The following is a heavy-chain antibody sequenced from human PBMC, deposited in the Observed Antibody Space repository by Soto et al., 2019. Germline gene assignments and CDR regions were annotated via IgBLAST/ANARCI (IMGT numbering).Heavy chain of an antibody. CDR2: IIPIFGRA. CDR1: GGTFSSYS. D-gene: IGHD1-26*01. J-gene: IGHJ4*02. CDR3: ARDGGRHSGGIDY. Sequence: QVQLVQSGAEVKKPGSSVKVSCKASGGTFSSYSINWVRQAPGQGLEWMGEIIPIFGRANYAQKFQGRVTITADESTSTAYMELSSLRSEDADVYYCARDGGRHSGGIDYWGQGTLVTVSS. V-gene: IGHV1-69*01.